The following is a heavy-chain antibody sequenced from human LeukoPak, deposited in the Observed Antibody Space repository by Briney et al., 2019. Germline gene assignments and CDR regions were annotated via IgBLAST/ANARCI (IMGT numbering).Heavy chain of an antibody. CDR2: IKQDGSEK. D-gene: IGHD6-19*01. CDR1: GFAFGSCW. CDR3: ARGSGWYPDY. J-gene: IGHJ4*02. Sequence: GGSLRLSCAASGFAFGSCWMSWVRQAPGKGLEWVANIKQDGSEKHYVDSVKGRLTISRDNAKNSLYLQMNSLRAEDTAVYYCARGSGWYPDYWGQGTLVTVSS. V-gene: IGHV3-7*04.